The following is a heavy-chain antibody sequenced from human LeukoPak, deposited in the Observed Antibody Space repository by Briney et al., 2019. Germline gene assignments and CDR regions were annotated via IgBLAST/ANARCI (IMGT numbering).Heavy chain of an antibody. J-gene: IGHJ4*02. V-gene: IGHV3-21*01. CDR3: ARYYGSGSPPFDS. D-gene: IGHD3-10*01. CDR2: ISDSTTYI. Sequence: GGSLRLSCAASGFTFRTYAMNWVRQAPGKGLEWVSSISDSTTYIYYADSVKGRFTISRDNAKNSLYLQMNSLRAEDTAVYYCARYYGSGSPPFDSWGQGTLATVSS. CDR1: GFTFRTYA.